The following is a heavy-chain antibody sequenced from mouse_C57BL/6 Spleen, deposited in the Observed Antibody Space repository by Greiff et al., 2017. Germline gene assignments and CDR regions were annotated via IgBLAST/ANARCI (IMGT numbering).Heavy chain of an antibody. CDR3: ARRSRIYDGYFYYAMDY. D-gene: IGHD2-3*01. J-gene: IGHJ4*01. CDR2: IYPGDGDT. V-gene: IGHV1-80*01. Sequence: VKLMESGAELVKPGASVKISCKASGYAFSSYWMNWVKQRPGKGLAWIGQIYPGDGDTNYNGKFKGKATLTADKSSSTAYMQLSSLTSEDSAVYFCARRSRIYDGYFYYAMDYWGQGTSVTVSS. CDR1: GYAFSSYW.